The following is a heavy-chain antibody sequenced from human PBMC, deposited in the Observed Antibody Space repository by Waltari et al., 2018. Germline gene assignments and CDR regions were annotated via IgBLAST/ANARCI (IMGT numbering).Heavy chain of an antibody. J-gene: IGHJ4*02. D-gene: IGHD1-26*01. CDR2: IRDDGSNK. V-gene: IGHV3-30*02. CDR3: AKDRRLVGALDY. CDR1: GFTFSSYG. Sequence: QVQLVESGGGVVQPGGSLRLSCAASGFTFSSYGMHWVRQAPGKGWEGLEFIRDDGSNKYYADSGKGRFTISRDNSKNTLYLQMNSLRAEDTAVYYCAKDRRLVGALDYWGQGTLVTVSS.